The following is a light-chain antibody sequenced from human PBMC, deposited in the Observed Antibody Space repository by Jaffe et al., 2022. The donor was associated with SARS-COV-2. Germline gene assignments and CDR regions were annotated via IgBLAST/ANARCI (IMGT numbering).Light chain of an antibody. CDR2: GAS. J-gene: IGKJ2*01. V-gene: IGKV3-15*01. CDR1: QSVSSN. CDR3: QQYKNWYT. Sequence: ETVMTQSPATLSVSPGERVTLSCRASQSVSSNLAWYQQKRGQAPRLLIYGASTRATGIPARFSGSGSGTDFTLTISSLQSEDFAVYYCQQYKNWYTFGQGTKLQIK.